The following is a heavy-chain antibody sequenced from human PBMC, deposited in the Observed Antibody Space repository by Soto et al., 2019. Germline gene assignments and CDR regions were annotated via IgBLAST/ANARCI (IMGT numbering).Heavy chain of an antibody. V-gene: IGHV4-39*01. CDR2: IYYSGST. CDR3: ASNGQYYFDY. Sequence: SSETLSLTCTVSGGSISSSSYYWGWIRQPPGKGLEWIGSIYYSGSTYYNPSLKSRVTISVDTSKNQFSLKLSSVTAADTAVYYCASNGQYYFDYWGQGTLVTVSS. J-gene: IGHJ4*02. CDR1: GGSISSSSYY.